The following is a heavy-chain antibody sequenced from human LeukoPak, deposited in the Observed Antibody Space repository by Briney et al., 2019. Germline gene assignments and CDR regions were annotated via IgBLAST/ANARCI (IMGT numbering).Heavy chain of an antibody. V-gene: IGHV3-11*05. J-gene: IGHJ6*02. CDR3: AGDRYFYYYGMDV. Sequence: GGSLRLSCAASGFTFSDYYMSWIRQAPGKGLEWVSYINPRSTYTDYADSVKGRFTVTRGNAKNSLYLQMDGLRADDTAMYYCAGDRYFYYYGMDVWGQGTTVTVSS. CDR1: GFTFSDYY. CDR2: INPRSTYT.